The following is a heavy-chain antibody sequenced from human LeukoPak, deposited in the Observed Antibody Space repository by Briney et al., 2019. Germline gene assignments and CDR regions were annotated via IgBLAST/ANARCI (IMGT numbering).Heavy chain of an antibody. V-gene: IGHV1-46*01. J-gene: IGHJ5*02. Sequence: ASVKVSCKASGYTFTSYYMHWVRQAPGQGLEWMGIINPSGGSTSYAQKFQGRVTMTRDTSTSTVYMELSSLRSEDTAVYYCARVDCSGGSCYSRWFDPWGQGTLVTVSS. CDR1: GYTFTSYY. CDR2: INPSGGST. D-gene: IGHD2-15*01. CDR3: ARVDCSGGSCYSRWFDP.